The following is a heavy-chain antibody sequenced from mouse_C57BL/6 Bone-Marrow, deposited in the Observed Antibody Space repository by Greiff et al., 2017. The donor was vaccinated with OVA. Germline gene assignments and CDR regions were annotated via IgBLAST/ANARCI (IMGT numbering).Heavy chain of an antibody. J-gene: IGHJ2*01. D-gene: IGHD2-1*01. V-gene: IGHV1-42*01. CDR1: GYSFTGYY. CDR3: ARLLAFDY. Sequence: VQLQQSGPELVKPGASVKISCKASGYSFTGYYMNWVKQSPEKSLEWIGEINPSTGGTTYNQKFKAKATLTVDKSSSTAYMQLKSLTSEDSAVYYCARLLAFDYWGQGTTLTVSS. CDR2: INPSTGGT.